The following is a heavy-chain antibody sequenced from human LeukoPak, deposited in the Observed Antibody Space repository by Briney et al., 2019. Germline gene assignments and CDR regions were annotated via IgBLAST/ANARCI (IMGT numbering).Heavy chain of an antibody. V-gene: IGHV3-33*01. D-gene: IGHD6-19*01. Sequence: GGSLRLSCAASGFTFSSYGMHWVRQAPGKGLEWVAVIWYDGSNKYYADSVKGRLTISRDNSKNTLYLQMNSLRAEDTAVYYCARDAEVAGFDYWGQGTLVTVSS. CDR3: ARDAEVAGFDY. CDR2: IWYDGSNK. J-gene: IGHJ4*02. CDR1: GFTFSSYG.